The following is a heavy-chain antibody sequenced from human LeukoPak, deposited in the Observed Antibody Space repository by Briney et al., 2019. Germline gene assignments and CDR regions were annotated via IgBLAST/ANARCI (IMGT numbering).Heavy chain of an antibody. Sequence: GGSLRLSCAASGFTVSSNYMNWVRQAPGKGLEWVSVLYSDGRTYYADSVKGRFTISRGTSKNTLYLQVNSLRAEDTAVYYCARGGGYYPIDYWGQGTLVTVSS. CDR1: GFTVSSNY. V-gene: IGHV3-53*01. D-gene: IGHD2-15*01. CDR3: ARGGGYYPIDY. CDR2: LYSDGRT. J-gene: IGHJ4*02.